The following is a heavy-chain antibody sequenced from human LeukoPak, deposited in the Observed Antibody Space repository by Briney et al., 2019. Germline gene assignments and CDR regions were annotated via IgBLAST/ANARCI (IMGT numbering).Heavy chain of an antibody. D-gene: IGHD3-10*01. Sequence: SETLSLTCTVSGYSISSGYYWGWIRQPPGKGLEWIGSIYHSGSTYYNPSLKSRVTISVDTSKNQFSLKLSSVTAADTAVYYCARDALLWFGEYRGSWYFDLWGRGTLVTVSS. CDR2: IYHSGST. V-gene: IGHV4-38-2*02. J-gene: IGHJ2*01. CDR3: ARDALLWFGEYRGSWYFDL. CDR1: GYSISSGYY.